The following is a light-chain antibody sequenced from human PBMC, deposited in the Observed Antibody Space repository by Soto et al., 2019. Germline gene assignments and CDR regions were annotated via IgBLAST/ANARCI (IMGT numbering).Light chain of an antibody. J-gene: IGLJ2*01. CDR2: AVS. CDR3: CSYTSLSTVV. Sequence: QSVLTQPASVSGSPGQSITISCTGTSRDVGGYNHVSWYQHSPGKAPKLILFAVSDRPSGVSHRFSGSKSGNTASLTISGLQADDEADYYCCSYTSLSTVVFGGGTKVTVL. V-gene: IGLV2-14*01. CDR1: SRDVGGYNH.